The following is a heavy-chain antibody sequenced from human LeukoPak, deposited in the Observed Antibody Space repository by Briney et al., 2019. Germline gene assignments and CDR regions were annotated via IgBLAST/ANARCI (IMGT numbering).Heavy chain of an antibody. V-gene: IGHV4-30-2*05. CDR2: IYYSGST. CDR3: ARVVPAALLYYFDY. CDR1: GGSISSGGYS. Sequence: SQTLSLTCAVSGGSISSGGYSWSWIRQPPGKGLEWIGYIYYSGSTYYNPSLKSRVTISVDTSKNQFSLKLSSVTAADTAVYYCARVVPAALLYYFDYWGQGTLVTVSS. J-gene: IGHJ4*02. D-gene: IGHD2-2*01.